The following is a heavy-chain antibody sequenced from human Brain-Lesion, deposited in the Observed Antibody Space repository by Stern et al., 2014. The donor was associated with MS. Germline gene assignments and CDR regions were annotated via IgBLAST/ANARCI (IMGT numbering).Heavy chain of an antibody. Sequence: QVQLGQSGGEVKKPGASVKVSCETSGYIFTGYYIHWVRQAPGQGLEWMALINHNPGGTKYAQKVQGRVTMSRDKSLNTAYMELRSLTSDDTAVYYCARDQRGITIFGVVTDYYYLGMDVWGQGTTVTVSS. V-gene: IGHV1-2*02. J-gene: IGHJ6*02. CDR3: ARDQRGITIFGVVTDYYYLGMDV. CDR2: INHNPGGT. CDR1: GYIFTGYY. D-gene: IGHD3-3*01.